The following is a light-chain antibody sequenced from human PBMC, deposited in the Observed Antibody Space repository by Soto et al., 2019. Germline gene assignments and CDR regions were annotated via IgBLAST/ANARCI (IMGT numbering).Light chain of an antibody. CDR1: QYISNY. J-gene: IGKJ4*01. CDR2: DAS. V-gene: IGKV1-33*01. CDR3: QQDDNLHALT. Sequence: DLQMTQSPSSLSASVGDRVTITCQASQYISNYLNWYQQKPGKAPKLLIYDASNLDTGVPSRFSGSGSGTDFTFTISSLQPEDIAKYYYQQDDNLHALTFGGGNKVEIK.